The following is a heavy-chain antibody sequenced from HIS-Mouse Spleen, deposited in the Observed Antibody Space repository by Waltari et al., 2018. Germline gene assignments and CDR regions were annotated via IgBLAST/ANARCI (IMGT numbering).Heavy chain of an antibody. CDR1: GFSLSTSGMC. V-gene: IGHV2-70*15. CDR3: ARIAEGYTSGWYAFDY. CDR2: IDWDDDK. J-gene: IGHJ4*02. Sequence: QVTLRESGPALVTPTQTLTLTCTFSGFSLSTSGMCVSWIRQPTGKALEWLARIDWDDDKYYSTSLKTRLTISRDTSKNQVVLTMTNMDPLDTATYYCARIAEGYTSGWYAFDYWGQGTLVTVSS. D-gene: IGHD6-19*01.